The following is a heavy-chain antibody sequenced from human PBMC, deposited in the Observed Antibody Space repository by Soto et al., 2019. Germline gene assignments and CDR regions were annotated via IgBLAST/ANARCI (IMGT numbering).Heavy chain of an antibody. CDR1: GFPFSTYA. Sequence: GGSLRLSCAASGFPFSTYAMSWVRQAPGKGLEWVSLISGSSSSYIYYADSVKGRFTISRDNAKNSLYLQMNSLRAEDTAVYYCARGGDHHYYYGMDVWGQGTTVTVSS. D-gene: IGHD2-21*02. CDR2: ISGSSSSYI. V-gene: IGHV3-21*01. CDR3: ARGGDHHYYYGMDV. J-gene: IGHJ6*02.